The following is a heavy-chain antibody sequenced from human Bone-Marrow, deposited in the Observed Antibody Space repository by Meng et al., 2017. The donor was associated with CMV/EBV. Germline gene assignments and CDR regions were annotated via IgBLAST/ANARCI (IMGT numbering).Heavy chain of an antibody. D-gene: IGHD2-21*01. CDR2: INHRGST. CDR1: GTSFSDYS. Sequence: SETLSLTCAVHGTSFSDYSWTWIRHSPRKGLEWIGQINHRGSTNFNPSLMGRVTMSVDSSKEQFSLRLTSMTAADTAVYYCAGEIDIWGQGKAVTVSS. CDR3: AGEIDI. V-gene: IGHV4-34*01. J-gene: IGHJ4*02.